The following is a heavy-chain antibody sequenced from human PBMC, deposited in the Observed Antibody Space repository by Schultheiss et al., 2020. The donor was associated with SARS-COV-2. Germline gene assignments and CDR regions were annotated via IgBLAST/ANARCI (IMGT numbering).Heavy chain of an antibody. CDR1: GGSISSYY. D-gene: IGHD3-3*01. Sequence: SETLSLTCTVSGGSISSYYWSWIRQPPGKGLEWIGEINHSGSTNYNPSLKSRVTISVDTSKNQFSLKLSSVTAADTAVYYCARTRDYLPNSGFWSGYPYYYYYYMDVWGKGTTVTVSS. CDR2: INHSGST. CDR3: ARTRDYLPNSGFWSGYPYYYYYYMDV. V-gene: IGHV4-34*01. J-gene: IGHJ6*03.